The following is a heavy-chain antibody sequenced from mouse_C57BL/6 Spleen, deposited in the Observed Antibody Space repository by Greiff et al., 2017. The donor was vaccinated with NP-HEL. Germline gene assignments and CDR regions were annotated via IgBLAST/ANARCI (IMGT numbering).Heavy chain of an antibody. V-gene: IGHV1-7*01. J-gene: IGHJ3*01. D-gene: IGHD2-3*01. CDR3: ARSYDGYYDWFAY. CDR1: GYTFTSYW. Sequence: VQLQQSGAELAKPGASVKLSCKASGYTFTSYWMHWVKQRPGQGLEWIGYINPSSGYTKYNQKFKDKATLTADKSSSTAYMQLSSLTYEDSAVYYCARSYDGYYDWFAYWGQGTLVTVSA. CDR2: INPSSGYT.